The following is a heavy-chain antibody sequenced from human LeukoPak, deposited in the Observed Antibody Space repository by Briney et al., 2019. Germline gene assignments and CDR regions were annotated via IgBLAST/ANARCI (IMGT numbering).Heavy chain of an antibody. V-gene: IGHV4-34*01. CDR3: ARARRVLSSHWFDP. Sequence: SETLPLTCAVYGGSFSGYYWSWIRQPPGKGLEWIGEINHSGSTNYNPSLKSRVTISVDTSKNQFSLKLSSVTAADTAVYYCARARRVLSSHWFDPWGQGTLVTVSS. J-gene: IGHJ5*02. D-gene: IGHD2-2*01. CDR2: INHSGST. CDR1: GGSFSGYY.